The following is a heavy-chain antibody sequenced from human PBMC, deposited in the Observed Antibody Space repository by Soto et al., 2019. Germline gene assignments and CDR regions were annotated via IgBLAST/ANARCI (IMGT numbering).Heavy chain of an antibody. Sequence: SLRLSSAASGCTCSSYSRHWVRQTRGEGLEWVAVIWYDGSNKYYADSVKGRFTISRDNSKNTLYLQMNSLRAEDTAVYYCARDWGSSWYYYYYGMDGWGQGTTVTGS. D-gene: IGHD6-13*01. CDR2: IWYDGSNK. J-gene: IGHJ6*02. CDR3: ARDWGSSWYYYYYGMDG. V-gene: IGHV3-33*01. CDR1: GCTCSSYS.